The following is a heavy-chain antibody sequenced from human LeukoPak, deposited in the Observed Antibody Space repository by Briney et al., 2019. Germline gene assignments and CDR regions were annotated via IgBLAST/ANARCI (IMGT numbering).Heavy chain of an antibody. Sequence: SETLSLTCTVSGGSISSYYWSWIRQPPGKGLEWIGYIYYSGSTNYNPSLKSRVTISVDTSKNQFSLKLSSVTAADTAVYYCARYVYYYDSSGYSIDAFDIWGQGTMVTVSS. J-gene: IGHJ3*02. CDR1: GGSISSYY. V-gene: IGHV4-59*01. CDR2: IYYSGST. D-gene: IGHD3-22*01. CDR3: ARYVYYYDSSGYSIDAFDI.